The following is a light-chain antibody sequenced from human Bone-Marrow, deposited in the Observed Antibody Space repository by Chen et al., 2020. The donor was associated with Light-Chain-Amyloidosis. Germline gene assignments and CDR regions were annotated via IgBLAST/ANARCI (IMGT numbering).Light chain of an antibody. J-gene: IGLJ2*01. Sequence: SYELTQPPSVSVSPGQTARITCSGDDLPTKYAYWYQQKPGQAPVPVIHRDTERPSGMSERFSGASAGTTATLTISGVQAEEEADYHCQSADSSGTYEVIFGGGTKLTVL. CDR3: QSADSSGTYEVI. CDR1: DLPTKY. CDR2: RDT. V-gene: IGLV3-25*02.